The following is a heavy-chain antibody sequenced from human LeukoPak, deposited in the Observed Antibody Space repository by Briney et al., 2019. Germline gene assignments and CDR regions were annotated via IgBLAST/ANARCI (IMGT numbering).Heavy chain of an antibody. CDR1: GGSISSYY. V-gene: IGHV4-59*13. CDR2: IYITGST. J-gene: IGHJ3*01. Sequence: NPSETLSLTCTVSGGSISSYYWTWIRQPPGKGLEWIGDIYITGSTNYNPYLKRRVTMSVDTSKNQFSLRLSSVTAADTAVYYCARVRIGETWCDASDVGGLGTMVTVSS. CDR3: ARVRIGETWCDASDV. D-gene: IGHD1-26*01.